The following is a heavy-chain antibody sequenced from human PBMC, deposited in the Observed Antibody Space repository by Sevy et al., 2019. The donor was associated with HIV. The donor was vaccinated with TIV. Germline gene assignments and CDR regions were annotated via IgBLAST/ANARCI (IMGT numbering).Heavy chain of an antibody. D-gene: IGHD3-16*01. CDR2: ISYDGRNNK. CDR1: EFTFSDYS. CDR3: ARDRGEILRSAFDY. Sequence: GGSLRLSFAASEFTFSDYSMHWVRQAPGKGLEWVAVISYDGRNNKYNVDSVKGRFTISRDNSKNTLFLQMNSLRAEDSAIYYCARDRGEILRSAFDYWGQGTLVTVSS. V-gene: IGHV3-30*14. J-gene: IGHJ4*02.